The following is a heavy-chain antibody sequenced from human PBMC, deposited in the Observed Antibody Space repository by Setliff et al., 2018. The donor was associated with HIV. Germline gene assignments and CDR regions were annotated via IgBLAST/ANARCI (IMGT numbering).Heavy chain of an antibody. D-gene: IGHD2-8*01. CDR3: ARDPYCPNTCYEDFTFDS. V-gene: IGHV4-61*02. J-gene: IGHJ4*02. CDR2: IYSSWIT. CDR1: GGSISSGSYF. Sequence: PSETLSLTCTVSGGSISSGSYFWNWIRQPAGKGLEWIGRIYSSWITNYNPSLKSRLTISLDTSKNQFSLQVTSVTAADTAVYYCARDPYCPNTCYEDFTFDSWGQGTLVTVSS.